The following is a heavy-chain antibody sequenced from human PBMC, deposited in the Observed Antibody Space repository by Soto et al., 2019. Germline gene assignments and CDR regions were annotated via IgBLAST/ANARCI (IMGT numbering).Heavy chain of an antibody. Sequence: SETLSLTCTVSGGSISSYYWSWIRQPPGKGLEWIGYIYYSGSTNYNPSLKSRVTISVDTSKNQFSPKLSSVTAADTAVYYCASQPVTTSFFDYWGQGTLVTVSS. D-gene: IGHD4-17*01. V-gene: IGHV4-59*01. CDR2: IYYSGST. J-gene: IGHJ4*02. CDR1: GGSISSYY. CDR3: ASQPVTTSFFDY.